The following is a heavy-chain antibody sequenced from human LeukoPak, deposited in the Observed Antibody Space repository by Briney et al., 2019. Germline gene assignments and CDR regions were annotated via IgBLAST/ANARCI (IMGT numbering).Heavy chain of an antibody. CDR2: ISWNSGSI. J-gene: IGHJ4*02. D-gene: IGHD5-24*01. V-gene: IGHV3-9*01. Sequence: GRSLRLSCAASGFTFDDHGMHWVRQAPGKGLEWVSGISWNSGSIGYADSVKGRFTISRDNAKNSLYLQMNSLRAEDTALYYCAKGPAGDGYNFDYWGQGTLVTVSS. CDR3: AKGPAGDGYNFDY. CDR1: GFTFDDHG.